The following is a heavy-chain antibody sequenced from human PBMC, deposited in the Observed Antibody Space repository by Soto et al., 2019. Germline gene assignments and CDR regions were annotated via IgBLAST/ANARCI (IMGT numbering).Heavy chain of an antibody. Sequence: GESLKISCKGSGYSFTSYWISWVRQMPGKGLEWMGRIDPSDSYTNYSPSFQGHVTISADKSISTAYLQWSSLKASDTAMYYCARQQLWSRYYYYYGMDVRGQGTTVTVSS. CDR1: GYSFTSYW. D-gene: IGHD5-18*01. V-gene: IGHV5-10-1*01. CDR2: IDPSDSYT. J-gene: IGHJ6*02. CDR3: ARQQLWSRYYYYYGMDV.